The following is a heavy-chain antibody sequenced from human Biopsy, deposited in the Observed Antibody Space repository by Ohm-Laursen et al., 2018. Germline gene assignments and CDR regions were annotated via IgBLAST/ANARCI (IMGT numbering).Heavy chain of an antibody. Sequence: SLRLSCAASGFTFDDYGMHWVRQPPGKGLEWVSGISRNSAIIDYADSVRGRFTISRDNARRFLFLQMNNLKSEDTAFYYCARDRGGARYGMDVWGRGTTVTVSS. J-gene: IGHJ6*02. CDR2: ISRNSAII. V-gene: IGHV3-9*01. D-gene: IGHD1-26*01. CDR3: ARDRGGARYGMDV. CDR1: GFTFDDYG.